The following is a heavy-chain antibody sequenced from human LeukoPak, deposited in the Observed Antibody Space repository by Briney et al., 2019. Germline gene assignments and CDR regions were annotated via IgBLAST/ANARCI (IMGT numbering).Heavy chain of an antibody. CDR2: IYTSGST. Sequence: SQTLSLTCTVSGGAISSANYSWSWLPQPPGKRLEWIGRIYTSGSTTYNPTLKSRVAISAEPPKKQFSLYLTSVTAPDSATYFCAREPDPSNHDRTTYWGKGPLVTVSS. J-gene: IGHJ4*02. CDR1: GGAISSANYS. CDR3: AREPDPSNHDRTTY. D-gene: IGHD1-14*01. V-gene: IGHV4-61*02.